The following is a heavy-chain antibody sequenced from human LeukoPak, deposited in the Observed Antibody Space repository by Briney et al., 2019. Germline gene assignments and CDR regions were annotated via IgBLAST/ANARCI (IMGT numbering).Heavy chain of an antibody. CDR3: ARHIVVAGGDAFDI. Sequence: KPSETLSLTCTVSGGSVSSGSYYWSWIRQPPGKGLEWIGYIYYSGSTNYNPSLKSRVTISVDTSKNQLSLKLSSVTAADTAVYYCARHIVVAGGDAFDIWGQGTMVTVSS. CDR2: IYYSGST. D-gene: IGHD6-19*01. J-gene: IGHJ3*02. CDR1: GGSVSSGSYY. V-gene: IGHV4-61*01.